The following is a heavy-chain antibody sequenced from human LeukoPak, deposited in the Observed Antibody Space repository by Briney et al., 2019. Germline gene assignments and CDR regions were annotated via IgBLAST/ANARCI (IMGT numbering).Heavy chain of an antibody. V-gene: IGHV1-69*13. CDR3: AREGGVVLMVYAPNTGWFDP. CDR1: GGTFSSYA. Sequence: SVKVSCKASGGTFSSYAISWVRQAPGQGLEWMGGIIPIFGTANYAQKFQGRVTITADESTSTAYMELSRLRSEATAVYYCAREGGVVLMVYAPNTGWFDPWGQGTLVTVPS. CDR2: IIPIFGTA. D-gene: IGHD2-8*01. J-gene: IGHJ5*02.